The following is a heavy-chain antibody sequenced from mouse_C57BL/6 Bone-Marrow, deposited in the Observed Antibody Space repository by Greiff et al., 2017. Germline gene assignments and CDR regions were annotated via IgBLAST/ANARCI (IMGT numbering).Heavy chain of an antibody. D-gene: IGHD2-5*01. CDR3: GRRGYYSNFVPLVFDV. Sequence: VQLQQSGPELVKPGASVKISCKASGYTFTDYYMNWVKQSHGKSLEWIGDINPNNGGTSYNQKFKGKATLTVDKSSSTAYMELRSLTSEDSASYYWGRRGYYSNFVPLVFDVWGTRTTVTVPS. CDR2: INPNNGGT. J-gene: IGHJ1*03. V-gene: IGHV1-26*01. CDR1: GYTFTDYY.